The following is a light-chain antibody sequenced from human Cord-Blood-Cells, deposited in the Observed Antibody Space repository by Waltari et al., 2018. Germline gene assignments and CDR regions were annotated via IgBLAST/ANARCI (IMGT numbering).Light chain of an antibody. CDR2: KAS. Sequence: DIQMTQSPSTLSASVGYRVTITCRASQSISSWLAWYQHKPGKAPKLLINKASSLESGVPSRFSGSGSGTEFTLTISSLQPDDFATYYCQQYNSYPYTFGQGTKLEIK. J-gene: IGKJ2*01. V-gene: IGKV1-5*03. CDR3: QQYNSYPYT. CDR1: QSISSW.